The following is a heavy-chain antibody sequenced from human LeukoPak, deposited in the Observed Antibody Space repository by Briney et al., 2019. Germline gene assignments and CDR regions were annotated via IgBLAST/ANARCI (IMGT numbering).Heavy chain of an antibody. V-gene: IGHV4-34*01. J-gene: IGHJ6*02. CDR3: AREKPAAMRVYYYYYGMDV. Sequence: PSETLSLTCAVYGGSFSGYYWSWIRQPPGKGLEWIGEINHSGSTNYNPSLKSRVTISVDTSKNQFSLKLSSVTAADTAVYYCAREKPAAMRVYYYYYGMDVWGQGTTVTVSS. D-gene: IGHD2-2*01. CDR1: GGSFSGYY. CDR2: INHSGST.